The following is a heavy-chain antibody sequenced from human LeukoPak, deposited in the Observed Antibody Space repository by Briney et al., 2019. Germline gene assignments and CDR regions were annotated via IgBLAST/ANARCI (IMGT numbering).Heavy chain of an antibody. Sequence: ASVKVSCKASGYTFTNHWMHWVRQAPGQGLEWMGVINPSVGTTVYAQKFQGRVTMTTDTSTSTAYMELRSLRSDDTAVYYCARATSQRQWLHFDYWGQGTLVTVSS. V-gene: IGHV1-46*01. J-gene: IGHJ4*02. D-gene: IGHD3-22*01. CDR1: GYTFTNHW. CDR3: ARATSQRQWLHFDY. CDR2: INPSVGTT.